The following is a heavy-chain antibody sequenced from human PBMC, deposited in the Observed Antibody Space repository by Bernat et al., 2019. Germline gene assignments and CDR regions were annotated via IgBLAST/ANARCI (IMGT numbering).Heavy chain of an antibody. CDR1: SGSISDYY. CDR3: ARLSGSPGS. CDR2: IRYSGST. Sequence: QVQLQESGPRLVKPSETLSLTCTVSSGSISDYYWSWIRQSPGRGLEWIGHIRYSGSTNYNPSLKSRVTISVDMSKNQFSLRLSSVTAADTGVYYCARLSGSPGSWGQGTLVTVSS. V-gene: IGHV4-59*08. D-gene: IGHD1-26*01. J-gene: IGHJ4*02.